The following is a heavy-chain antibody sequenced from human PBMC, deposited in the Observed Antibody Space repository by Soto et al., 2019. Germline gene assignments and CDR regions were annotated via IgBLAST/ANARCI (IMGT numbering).Heavy chain of an antibody. CDR2: IYWDDDK. Sequence: QITLKESGPTLVRPPQTLTLTCTFSGFSLTSGVGVGWIRQPPGKALEWLALIYWDDDKRYSPSLKNRLTITKDTSKNQVVLTMTNVGPVDTATYFCAHIDPEIVTVGGHGGLDYWGQGTLVTVSS. CDR1: GFSLTSGVG. J-gene: IGHJ4*02. V-gene: IGHV2-5*02. CDR3: AHIDPEIVTVGGHGGLDY. D-gene: IGHD5-12*01.